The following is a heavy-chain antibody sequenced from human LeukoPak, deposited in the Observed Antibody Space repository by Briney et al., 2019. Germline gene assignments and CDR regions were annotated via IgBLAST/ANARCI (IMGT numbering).Heavy chain of an antibody. D-gene: IGHD3-10*01. CDR3: ARQSRDGSKTRGYYFDY. J-gene: IGHJ4*02. V-gene: IGHV5-51*01. Sequence: GESLKISCQVSGYSFTNYWIGWVRKMPGKGLERLGSIYPADSDPAYSPSFQGQVTISAYKSISTVYLQWSSLKASDTAMYYCARQSRDGSKTRGYYFDYWGQGTLVTVS. CDR2: IYPADSDP. CDR1: GYSFTNYW.